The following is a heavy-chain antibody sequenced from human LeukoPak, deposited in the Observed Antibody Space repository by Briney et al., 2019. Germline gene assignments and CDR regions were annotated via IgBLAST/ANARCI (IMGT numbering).Heavy chain of an antibody. D-gene: IGHD3-22*01. CDR2: ISGSGGST. J-gene: IGHJ4*02. V-gene: IGHV3-23*01. CDR1: GFTFSSYA. Sequence: GGSLRFSCAASGFTFSSYAMSWVRQAPGKGLEWVSAISGSGGSTYYADSVKGRFTISRDNSRNTLYLQMNSLRAEDTAVYYCAKFYYDSSGYYTGIFDYWGQGTLVTVSS. CDR3: AKFYYDSSGYYTGIFDY.